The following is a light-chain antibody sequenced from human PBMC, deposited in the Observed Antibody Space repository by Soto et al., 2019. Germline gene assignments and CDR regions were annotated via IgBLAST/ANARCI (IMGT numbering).Light chain of an antibody. V-gene: IGKV3-20*01. CDR1: QSVSSY. CDR3: QQYGSSGT. J-gene: IGKJ1*01. CDR2: GAS. Sequence: ELVLTQSPGTLSLSPGERATLSCRASQSVSSYLAWYQQKPGQAPRLLIYGASNRATGIPDRFSGSGSGTDFTLTISRLEPEDFAVYYCQQYGSSGTFGQGTKVDIK.